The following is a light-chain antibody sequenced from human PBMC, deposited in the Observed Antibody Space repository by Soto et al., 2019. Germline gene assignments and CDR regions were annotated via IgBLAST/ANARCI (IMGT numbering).Light chain of an antibody. CDR1: QSVRIF. CDR2: DAS. CDR3: QQRGNWPLYT. J-gene: IGKJ5*01. Sequence: EIVLTQSPATLSLSPGERATLSCRASQSVRIFLAWYQQKPGQAPRLLIYDASNRATGIPDRFSGSGSGTDFTLTISSLEPEDFAVYYCQQRGNWPLYTFGQGTRLEI. V-gene: IGKV3-11*01.